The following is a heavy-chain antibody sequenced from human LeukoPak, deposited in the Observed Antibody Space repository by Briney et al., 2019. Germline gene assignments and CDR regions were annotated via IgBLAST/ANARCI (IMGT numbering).Heavy chain of an antibody. J-gene: IGHJ4*02. V-gene: IGHV4-4*07. CDR3: ARNGGSGTYYDGSFDY. Sequence: TSETLSLTCTVSGGSISSYYWSWIRQSAGKGLEWIGRIYTSGSTNYNPSLKSRVTMSVDTSKNQFSLKLSSVTAADTAVCYCARNGGSGTYYDGSFDYWGQGTLVTVSS. CDR1: GGSISSYY. D-gene: IGHD1-26*01. CDR2: IYTSGST.